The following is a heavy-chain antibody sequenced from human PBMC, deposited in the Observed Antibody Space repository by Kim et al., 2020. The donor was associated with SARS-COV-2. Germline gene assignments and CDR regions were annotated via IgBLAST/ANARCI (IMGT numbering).Heavy chain of an antibody. Sequence: SETLSLTCTVSGGSVSSGSYYWSWIRQPPGKGLEWIGYIYYSGSTNYNPSLKSRVTISVDTSKNQFSLKLSSVTAADTAVYYCALSTTVTTYYYYGMDVWGQGTTVTVSS. CDR2: IYYSGST. CDR3: ALSTTVTTYYYYGMDV. CDR1: GGSVSSGSYY. V-gene: IGHV4-61*01. J-gene: IGHJ6*02. D-gene: IGHD4-17*01.